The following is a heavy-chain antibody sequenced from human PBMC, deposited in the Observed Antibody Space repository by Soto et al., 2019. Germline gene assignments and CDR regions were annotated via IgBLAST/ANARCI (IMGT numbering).Heavy chain of an antibody. D-gene: IGHD3-22*01. CDR3: ARGAVVSPEHTIEALYYYGMDV. V-gene: IGHV1-69*17. CDR2: IIPIFALI. J-gene: IGHJ6*02. Sequence: QVQLVQSGAEVKKPGSSVNVSCKASGGTFSIYAISWVRQAPGQGLEWMGGIIPIFALINSAQKFQVRLTITTDKSTSTAYMELSSRRSEATAVDYCARGAVVSPEHTIEALYYYGMDVWGQGTTVAVS. CDR1: GGTFSIYA.